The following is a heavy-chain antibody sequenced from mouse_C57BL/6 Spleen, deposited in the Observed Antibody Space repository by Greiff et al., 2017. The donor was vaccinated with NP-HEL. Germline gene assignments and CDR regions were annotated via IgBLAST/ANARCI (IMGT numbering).Heavy chain of an antibody. CDR3: AKKGDGSRKWYFDD. CDR1: GFSLTSYG. D-gene: IGHD1-1*01. CDR2: IWRGGST. Sequence: VKLQESGPGLVQPSQSLSITCTVSGFSLTSYGVHWVRQSPGQGLEWLGVIWRGGSTDYNAAFMSRLSITKDNSNSQVFFKMNSLRADDTAIYFYAKKGDGSRKWYFDDWGKGTTVTVSS. J-gene: IGHJ1*03. V-gene: IGHV2-5*01.